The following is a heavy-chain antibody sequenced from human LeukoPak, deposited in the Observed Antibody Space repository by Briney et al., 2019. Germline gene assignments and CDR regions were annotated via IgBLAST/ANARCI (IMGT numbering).Heavy chain of an antibody. V-gene: IGHV3-11*06. Sequence: GGSLRLYCAASGLTFSDYYMSWIRQAPGKGLEWVSSISSSSSYIYYADSVKGRFTISRDNAKNSLYLQMNSLRAEDTAVYYCATHCSGGSCYPQAFDYWGQGTLVTVSS. CDR1: GLTFSDYY. CDR2: ISSSSSYI. CDR3: ATHCSGGSCYPQAFDY. D-gene: IGHD2-15*01. J-gene: IGHJ4*02.